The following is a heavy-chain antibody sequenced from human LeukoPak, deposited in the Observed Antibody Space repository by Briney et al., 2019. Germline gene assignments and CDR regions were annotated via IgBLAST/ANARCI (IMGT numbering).Heavy chain of an antibody. Sequence: SQTLSLTCTVSGGSISSGDYYWNWIRQPPGKGLEWIGYIYYSGSTYYNPSLKSRVTISVDPSKNQFSLELSSVTAADTGVYYCARGLALVRGVLGYWGQGTLVTVSS. CDR1: GGSISSGDYY. CDR2: IYYSGST. D-gene: IGHD3-10*01. CDR3: ARGLALVRGVLGY. V-gene: IGHV4-30-4*01. J-gene: IGHJ4*02.